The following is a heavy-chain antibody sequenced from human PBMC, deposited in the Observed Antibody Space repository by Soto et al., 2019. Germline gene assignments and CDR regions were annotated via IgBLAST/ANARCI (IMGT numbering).Heavy chain of an antibody. CDR1: GFTFSSYA. D-gene: IGHD6-13*01. V-gene: IGHV3-23*01. CDR3: ARRGPGTYFAY. CDR2: ISGSGGST. J-gene: IGHJ4*02. Sequence: EVQLLDSGGGLVQPGGSLRLSCAASGFTFSSYAMNWVRQAPGKGLEWVSVISGSGGSTYYADSVKGRSTISRDNSKNTLYLQMTSLRAEDTAVYYCARRGPGTYFAYCGQGSLVTVSS.